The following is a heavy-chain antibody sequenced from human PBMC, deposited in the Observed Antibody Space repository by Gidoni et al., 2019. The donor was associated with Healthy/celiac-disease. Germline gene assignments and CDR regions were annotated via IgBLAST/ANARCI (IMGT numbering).Heavy chain of an antibody. J-gene: IGHJ6*02. CDR1: GFSLSTSGVG. Sequence: QITLKESGPTLVKPTQTLTLTCTFSGFSLSTSGVGVGWIRQPPGKAQEWLALIYWNDDKRYSPSLKSRLTITKDTSKNQVVLTMTNMDPVDTATYYCAHSPAAGDYYYYGMDVWGQGTTVTVSS. V-gene: IGHV2-5*01. CDR2: IYWNDDK. CDR3: AHSPAAGDYYYYGMDV. D-gene: IGHD6-13*01.